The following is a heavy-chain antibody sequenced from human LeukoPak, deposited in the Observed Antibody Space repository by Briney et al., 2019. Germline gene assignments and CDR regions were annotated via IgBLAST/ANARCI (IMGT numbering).Heavy chain of an antibody. V-gene: IGHV3-23*01. J-gene: IGHJ4*02. CDR2: ISGSGGST. CDR1: GFTFSSNA. Sequence: GGSLRLASPASGFTFSSNAMSCVRHPPGKGLEWVSAISGSGGSTYYADSVKGRFTISRDNSKNTLYLQMNSLRAEDTAVYYCAKGLQRGFDYWGQGTLVTVSS. CDR3: AKGLQRGFDY. D-gene: IGHD4-11*01.